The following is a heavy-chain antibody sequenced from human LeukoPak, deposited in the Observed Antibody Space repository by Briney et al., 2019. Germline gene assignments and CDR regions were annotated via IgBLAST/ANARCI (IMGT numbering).Heavy chain of an antibody. V-gene: IGHV4-59*08. J-gene: IGHJ4*02. CDR3: ARSPAFVRYYDSSGAFDY. CDR2: IYYSGST. Sequence: SETLSLTCTVSGGSISSYYWSWIRQLPGKGLEWIGYIYYSGSTNYNPSLKSRVTISVDTSKDQFSLKLSSVTAADTAVYYCARSPAFVRYYDSSGAFDYWGQGTLVTVSS. D-gene: IGHD3-22*01. CDR1: GGSISSYY.